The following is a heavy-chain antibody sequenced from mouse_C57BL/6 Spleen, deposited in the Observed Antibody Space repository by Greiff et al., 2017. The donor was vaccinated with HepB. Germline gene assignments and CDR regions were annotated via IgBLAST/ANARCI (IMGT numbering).Heavy chain of an antibody. Sequence: EVKLQESGPGLVKPSQSLSLTCSVTGYSITSGYYWNWIRQFPGNKLEWMGYISYDGSNNYNPSLKNRISITRDTSKNQFFLKLNSVTTEDTATYYCARDSRVWYFDVWGTGTTVTVSS. J-gene: IGHJ1*03. CDR1: GYSITSGYY. CDR2: ISYDGSN. V-gene: IGHV3-6*01. D-gene: IGHD6-1*01. CDR3: ARDSRVWYFDV.